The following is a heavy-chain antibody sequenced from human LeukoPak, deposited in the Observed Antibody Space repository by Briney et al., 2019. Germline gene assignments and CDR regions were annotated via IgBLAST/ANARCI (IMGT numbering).Heavy chain of an antibody. V-gene: IGHV1-69*01. J-gene: IGHJ6*02. Sequence: SVKVSCKASGGTFSSYAISWVRQAPGQGLEWMGGIIPIFGTANYAQKFQGRVTITADESTSTAYMELSSLRSEDTAVYYCARGEEHDQYDILTGYYYYYGMDVWGQGTTVTVSS. D-gene: IGHD3-9*01. CDR3: ARGEEHDQYDILTGYYYYYGMDV. CDR2: IIPIFGTA. CDR1: GGTFSSYA.